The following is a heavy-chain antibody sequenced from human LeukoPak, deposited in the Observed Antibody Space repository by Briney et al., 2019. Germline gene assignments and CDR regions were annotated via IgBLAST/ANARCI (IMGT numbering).Heavy chain of an antibody. CDR3: ARAVAGMNY. J-gene: IGHJ4*02. D-gene: IGHD6-19*01. CDR2: INPSGGST. V-gene: IGHV1-46*01. Sequence: GASVMVSCKASGYTFTSYYMHWVRQAPGQGLEWMGIINPSGGSTSYAQKFQGRVTMTRDTSTSIVYTELSSLRSEDTAVYYCARAVAGMNYWGQGTLVTVSS. CDR1: GYTFTSYY.